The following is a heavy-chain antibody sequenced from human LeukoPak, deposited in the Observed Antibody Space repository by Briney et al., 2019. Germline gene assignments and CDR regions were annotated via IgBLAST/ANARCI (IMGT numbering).Heavy chain of an antibody. J-gene: IGHJ6*03. CDR3: ARVAIRQAGYYYYYMDV. CDR2: IYYSGST. Sequence: PSETLSLTCTVSGGSISSSSYYWGWIRQPPGTGLEWIGSIYYSGSTYYNPSLKSRVTISVDTSKNQFSLKLSSVTAADTAVYYCARVAIRQAGYYYYYMDVWGKGTTVTVSS. CDR1: GGSISSSSYY. D-gene: IGHD5-18*01. V-gene: IGHV4-39*07.